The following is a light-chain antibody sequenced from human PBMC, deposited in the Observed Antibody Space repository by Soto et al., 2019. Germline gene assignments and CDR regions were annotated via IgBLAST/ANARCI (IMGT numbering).Light chain of an antibody. J-gene: IGLJ1*01. CDR2: EVS. CDR3: SSYTSSSTRV. Sequence: QSALAQPASVSGSPGQSIAISCTGTSSDIGAYDYVSWYQHFPDKPPKLIIYEVSHRPSGVSDRFSGSKSVNTATLTISRLQAEDEADYYCSSYTSSSTRVFGTGTKLTVL. V-gene: IGLV2-14*01. CDR1: SSDIGAYDY.